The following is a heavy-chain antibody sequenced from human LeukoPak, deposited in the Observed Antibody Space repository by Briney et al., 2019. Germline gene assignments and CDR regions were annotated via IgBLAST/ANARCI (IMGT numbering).Heavy chain of an antibody. V-gene: IGHV4-59*01. J-gene: IGHJ6*02. Sequence: SETLSLTCTVSGGSISSYYWSWIRQPPGKGLEWIGYIYYSGSTNYNPSLKSRVTISVDTSKNQFSLKLSSVTAADTAVYYCARGRFGITIFGVMDVWGQGTTVTVSS. CDR3: ARGRFGITIFGVMDV. CDR1: GGSISSYY. CDR2: IYYSGST. D-gene: IGHD3-3*01.